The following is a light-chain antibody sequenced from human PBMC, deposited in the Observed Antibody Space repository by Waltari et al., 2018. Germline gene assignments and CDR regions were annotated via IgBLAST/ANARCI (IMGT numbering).Light chain of an antibody. CDR1: SDINVGDFN. CDR3: MFWPSNVWV. CDR2: YKSDSEK. J-gene: IGLJ3*02. V-gene: IGLV5-37*01. Sequence: QPVLTQLPSSSASPGESARLTCTLPSDINVGDFNIYWYQQKPGSPPRFLLSYKSDSEKAQGSGVPSRFSGSKDASANAGILLISGLQSEDEADYYCMFWPSNVWVFGGGTKLTVL.